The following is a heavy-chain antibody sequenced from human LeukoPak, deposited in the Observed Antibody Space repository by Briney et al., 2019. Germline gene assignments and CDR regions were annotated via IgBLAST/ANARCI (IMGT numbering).Heavy chain of an antibody. D-gene: IGHD2-21*02. V-gene: IGHV1-8*01. Sequence: GASVKVSCKASGYTFTSYDINWVRQATGQGLEWMGWMNPNSGNTGYAQKFQGRVTMTRNTSISTAYMELSSLRSEDTAVYYCARVIRAYCGGDCYTTLFDYWGQGTLVTVPS. CDR3: ARVIRAYCGGDCYTTLFDY. CDR1: GYTFTSYD. CDR2: MNPNSGNT. J-gene: IGHJ4*02.